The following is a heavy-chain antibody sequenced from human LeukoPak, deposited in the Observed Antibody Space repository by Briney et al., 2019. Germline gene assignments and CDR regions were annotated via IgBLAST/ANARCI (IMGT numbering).Heavy chain of an antibody. V-gene: IGHV3-48*01. Sequence: GGSLRLSCAASGFNFIDYTMNWVRQAPGKGLEWISYIGISSGNTKYADSVKGRFTISRDKARNSLYLQMNSLRVEDTAMYYCARDHRYAFDNWGHGTLVTVSS. CDR3: ARDHRYAFDN. D-gene: IGHD5-12*01. CDR1: GFNFIDYT. CDR2: IGISSGNT. J-gene: IGHJ4*01.